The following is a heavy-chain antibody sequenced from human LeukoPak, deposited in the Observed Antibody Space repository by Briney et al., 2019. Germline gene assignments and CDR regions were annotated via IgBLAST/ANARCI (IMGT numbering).Heavy chain of an antibody. CDR1: GFTFSSYG. CDR3: TPNLIPLDY. V-gene: IGHV3-30*03. Sequence: GRSLRLSCAASGFTFSSYGMPWVRQAPGKGLEWVAVISYDGSNKYYADSVKGRFTISRDNSKNTLYLQMNSLKTEDTAVYYCTPNLIPLDYWGQGTLVTVSS. D-gene: IGHD2-21*01. J-gene: IGHJ4*02. CDR2: ISYDGSNK.